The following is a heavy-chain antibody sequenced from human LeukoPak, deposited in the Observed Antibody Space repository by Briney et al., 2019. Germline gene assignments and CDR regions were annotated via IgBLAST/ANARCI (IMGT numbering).Heavy chain of an antibody. D-gene: IGHD3-22*01. V-gene: IGHV3-66*02. Sequence: GGSLRLSCAASGFTVSSNYMSWVRQAPGKGLEWVSVIYSGGSTYYADSVKGRFTISRDNSKNTPYLQMNSLRAEDTAVYYCARGISGSSGYYEVGYWGQGTLVTVSS. CDR2: IYSGGST. J-gene: IGHJ4*02. CDR3: ARGISGSSGYYEVGY. CDR1: GFTVSSNY.